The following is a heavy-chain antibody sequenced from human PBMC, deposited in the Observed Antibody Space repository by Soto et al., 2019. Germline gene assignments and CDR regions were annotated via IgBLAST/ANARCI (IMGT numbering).Heavy chain of an antibody. D-gene: IGHD6-13*01. CDR2: IYPGDSDT. J-gene: IGHJ6*02. CDR1: GYSFTSYW. Sequence: PGESLKISCKGSGYSFTSYWIGWVRQMPGKGLECMGIIYPGDSDTRYSPSFQGHVTISADKSISTAYLQWSSLKASDTAMYYCARTSAAGKYYYGMDVWGQGTTVTVSS. CDR3: ARTSAAGKYYYGMDV. V-gene: IGHV5-51*01.